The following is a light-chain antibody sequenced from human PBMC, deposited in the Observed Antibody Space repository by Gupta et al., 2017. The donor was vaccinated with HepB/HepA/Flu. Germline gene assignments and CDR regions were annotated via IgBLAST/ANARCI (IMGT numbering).Light chain of an antibody. CDR3: VLYMGSGVWV. CDR1: SDSVSTNSY. V-gene: IGLV8-61*01. Sequence: QTVVIQEPSFSVSPGGTVTLTCGLSSDSVSTNSYPSWYEQTPGQAPRTLIYNTNTRSSGVPDRFSGSIRGNKAALTITGAQADDESDYYCVLYMGSGVWVFGGGTHLTVL. CDR2: NTN. J-gene: IGLJ3*02.